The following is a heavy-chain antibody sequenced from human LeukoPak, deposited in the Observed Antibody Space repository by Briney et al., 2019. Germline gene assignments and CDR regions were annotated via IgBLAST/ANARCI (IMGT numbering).Heavy chain of an antibody. CDR3: ARDPSSGYYRGAFDI. J-gene: IGHJ3*02. CDR2: IWYVGSNK. D-gene: IGHD3-22*01. V-gene: IGHV3-33*01. Sequence: GGSLRLSCAASGFTFSSYGMHWVRQAPGRGLEWVAVIWYVGSNKYYADSVKGRFTISRDNSKNTLYLQMNSLRAEDTAVYYCARDPSSGYYRGAFDIWGQGTMVTVSS. CDR1: GFTFSSYG.